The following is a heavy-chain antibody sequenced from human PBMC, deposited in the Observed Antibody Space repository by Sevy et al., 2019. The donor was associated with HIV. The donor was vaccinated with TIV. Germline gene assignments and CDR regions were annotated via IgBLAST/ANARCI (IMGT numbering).Heavy chain of an antibody. V-gene: IGHV3-30*03. J-gene: IGHJ6*02. CDR2: VSYDGSSK. CDR1: GFTFRNFG. CDR3: ARRGSGDYYYYGVDV. D-gene: IGHD3-10*01. Sequence: GGSLRLSCVGSGFTFRNFGVHWLRQAPGKGLEWLSVVSYDGSSKYYVDSVKGRFIVSRDNSKNTRYLQMNSLRTEDTAVYYCARRGSGDYYYYGVDVWGQGTTVTVSS.